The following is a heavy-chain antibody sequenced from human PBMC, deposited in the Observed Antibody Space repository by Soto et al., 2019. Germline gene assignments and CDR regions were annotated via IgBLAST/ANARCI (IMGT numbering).Heavy chain of an antibody. J-gene: IGHJ2*01. CDR2: IYRGSP. CDR3: SRDQGLGAGYFAL. Sequence: PSETLSLTFTVSGGSVSSGTYYWSVSRHPAGTGLEWMGYIYRGSPNYNPSLESRDTISVDTSMTQFSLMLSSVTAAETAVYYRSRDQGLGAGYFALWGRGTLVTVSS. V-gene: IGHV4-61*01. CDR1: GGSVSSGTYY. D-gene: IGHD7-27*01.